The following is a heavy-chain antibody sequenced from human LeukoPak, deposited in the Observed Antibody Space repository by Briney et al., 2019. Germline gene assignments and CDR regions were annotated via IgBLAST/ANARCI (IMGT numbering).Heavy chain of an antibody. CDR1: GFTFSSYW. Sequence: GGSLRLSCAASGFTFSSYWMHWVRQAPGKRLVWVSRINSDGSSITYADSVKGRFTISRDNAKNTLFLQMNSLRVEDTAVYYCAREGRVSGYDFDCWGQGTLVTVSS. J-gene: IGHJ4*02. V-gene: IGHV3-74*03. CDR3: AREGRVSGYDFDC. D-gene: IGHD5-12*01. CDR2: INSDGSSI.